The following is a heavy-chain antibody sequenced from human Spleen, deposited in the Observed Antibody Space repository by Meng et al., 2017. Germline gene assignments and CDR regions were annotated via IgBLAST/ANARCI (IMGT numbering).Heavy chain of an antibody. D-gene: IGHD1-26*01. Sequence: EVQLLESGGGLVQPGGSLRRSCVASGFTISTYWLHWVRQAPGKGLVWVSRTSRDGSDTVYADSVKGRFTMSRDNAKNTLYLQMNSLRAEDTAVYYCAAAWELLPPGYWGQGTLVTVSS. CDR3: AAAWELLPPGY. V-gene: IGHV3-74*02. CDR2: TSRDGSDT. J-gene: IGHJ4*02. CDR1: GFTISTYW.